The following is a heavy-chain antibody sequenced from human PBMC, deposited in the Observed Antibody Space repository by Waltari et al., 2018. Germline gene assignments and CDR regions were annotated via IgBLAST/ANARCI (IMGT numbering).Heavy chain of an antibody. V-gene: IGHV4-39*01. CDR3: ATYIGASVVTAAFDV. Sequence: LQLQESGPGLVKPSETVSLTCSVSGGSLTTNRHYWGWIRQSPGQGLEWIGTISNNGASYSNTSHKSRITMSRNTSKNQLSLTLGFVTAADTAVYYLATYIGASVVTAAFDVWGQGTMVTVSS. J-gene: IGHJ3*01. CDR1: GGSLTTNRHY. D-gene: IGHD5-12*01. CDR2: ISNNGAS.